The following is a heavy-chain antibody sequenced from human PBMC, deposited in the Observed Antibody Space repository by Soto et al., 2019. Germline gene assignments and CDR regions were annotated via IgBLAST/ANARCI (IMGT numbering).Heavy chain of an antibody. V-gene: IGHV1-8*01. CDR3: ARVVVVGKLRGLGY. CDR2: MNPNSGNT. D-gene: IGHD2-15*01. J-gene: IGHJ4*02. Sequence: QVQLVQSGAEVKKPGASVKVSCKASGYTFISYDINWVRQATGQGLEWMGWMNPNSGNTGYAQKFQGRVTMTRNTSISTAYMELSSLRSEDTAVYYCARVVVVGKLRGLGYWGQGTLVTVSS. CDR1: GYTFISYD.